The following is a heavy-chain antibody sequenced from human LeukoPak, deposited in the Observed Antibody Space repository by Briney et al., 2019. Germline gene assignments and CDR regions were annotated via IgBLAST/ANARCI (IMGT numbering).Heavy chain of an antibody. D-gene: IGHD6-13*01. CDR3: ARVWQQLVSRRSYYFDY. Sequence: GGSLRLSCAASGFTFSSYSMNWARQAPGKGLEWVSSISSSSSYIYYADSVKGRFTISRDNAKNSLYLQMNSLRAEDTAVYYCARVWQQLVSRRSYYFDYWGQGTLVTVSS. CDR1: GFTFSSYS. V-gene: IGHV3-21*01. J-gene: IGHJ4*02. CDR2: ISSSSSYI.